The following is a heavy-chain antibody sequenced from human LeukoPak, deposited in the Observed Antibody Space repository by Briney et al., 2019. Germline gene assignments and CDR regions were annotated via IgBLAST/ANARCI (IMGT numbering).Heavy chain of an antibody. J-gene: IGHJ4*02. CDR3: ARWGSGYNLFDY. CDR1: GFIFEDYG. CDR2: INWNGGST. Sequence: PWGSLRLSCAPSGFIFEDYGMHWVRQAPGKGLEWVSGINWNGGSTGYADSVKGRFTISRDNAKNSLYLQMNSLRAEDTALYYCARWGSGYNLFDYWGQGILVTVSS. D-gene: IGHD3-3*01. V-gene: IGHV3-20*04.